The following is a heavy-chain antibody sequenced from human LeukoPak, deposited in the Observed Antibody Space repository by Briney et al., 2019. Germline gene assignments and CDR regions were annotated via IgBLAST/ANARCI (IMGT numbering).Heavy chain of an antibody. CDR1: GSTFSSYG. V-gene: IGHV3-23*01. CDR2: INNHDGNT. Sequence: PGGSLRLSCAASGSTFSSYGMTWVRQAPGKGLEWVSGINNHDGNTYNADSVKGRFFISRDDSKSTLYLQMNSLRAEDTAVYYCARDYYDSGSYGGISFDYWGQGTLVTVSS. D-gene: IGHD3-10*01. J-gene: IGHJ4*02. CDR3: ARDYYDSGSYGGISFDY.